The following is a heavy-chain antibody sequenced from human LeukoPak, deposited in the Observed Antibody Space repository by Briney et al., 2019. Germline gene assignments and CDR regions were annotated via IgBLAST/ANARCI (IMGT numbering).Heavy chain of an antibody. D-gene: IGHD4-11*01. CDR1: GFTFSHYG. CDR3: AKDAQRGFDYSNSRQN. CDR2: IWSDGSDK. J-gene: IGHJ4*02. V-gene: IGHV3-33*06. Sequence: PGGSLRLSCAASGFTFSHYGMHWVRQTPGAGLEWVAVIWSDGSDKYYAKSVKGRVTISRDNSKNSLFLQMNSLRAEDTAVYYCAKDAQRGFDYSNSRQNWGQGILVTVSS.